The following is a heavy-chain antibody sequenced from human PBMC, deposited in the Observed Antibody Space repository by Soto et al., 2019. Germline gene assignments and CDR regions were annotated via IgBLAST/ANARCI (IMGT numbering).Heavy chain of an antibody. Sequence: QVQLVESGGGLVKPGGSLRLSCAASGFTFSDYYMSWIRQAPGKGLEWVSYISSSSSYTNYADSVKGRFTISRDNAKNSLYLQMNILRAEDTAVYYCGRDNHQGWFDPWGQGTLVTVSS. V-gene: IGHV3-11*05. CDR3: GRDNHQGWFDP. CDR2: ISSSSSYT. J-gene: IGHJ5*02. CDR1: GFTFSDYY.